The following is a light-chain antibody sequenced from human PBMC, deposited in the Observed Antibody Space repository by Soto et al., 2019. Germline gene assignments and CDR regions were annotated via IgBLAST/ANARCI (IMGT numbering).Light chain of an antibody. V-gene: IGKV3D-15*01. J-gene: IGKJ1*01. CDR2: GAS. CDR3: QQYTNWPKT. Sequence: EIVMTQSPATLSVSPGESATLSCRASQSVSRKLVWYQQKPGQXPRXXIYGASTRATGIPERFSGSGSGTELTLTISSLQSEDFEVYYCQQYTNWPKTFGQGTKVDIK. CDR1: QSVSRK.